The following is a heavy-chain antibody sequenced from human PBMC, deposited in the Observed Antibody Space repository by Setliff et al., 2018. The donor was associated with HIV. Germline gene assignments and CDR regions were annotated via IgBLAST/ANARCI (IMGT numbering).Heavy chain of an antibody. CDR1: GYSFTNFW. CDR3: ATLQPDSVDV. CDR2: VHPGNSET. J-gene: IGHJ6*02. Sequence: PGESLKISCKASGYSFTNFWIGWVRQMPGEGLEWMGIVHPGNSETRYSLPFEGQVTNSADRSITTAFLQWSSLKASDTAIYYCATLQPDSVDVWGQGTTVTVSS. V-gene: IGHV5-51*01.